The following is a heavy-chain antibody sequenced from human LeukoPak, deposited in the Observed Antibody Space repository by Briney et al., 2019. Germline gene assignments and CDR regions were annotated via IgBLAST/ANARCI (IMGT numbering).Heavy chain of an antibody. CDR2: CVASGNT. CDR1: GASISSGPCF. D-gene: IGHD3-16*01. J-gene: IGHJ4*02. V-gene: IGHV4-61*02. CDR3: AQPSNANTV. Sequence: SETLSLTCKVSGASISSGPCFWSCIRQPAGKGLEWIGRMCVASGNTNYNRSLKSRVTTSVDASKNQFSLKLTSVTAADTAVYYCAQPSNANTVWGQGTLVTVSS.